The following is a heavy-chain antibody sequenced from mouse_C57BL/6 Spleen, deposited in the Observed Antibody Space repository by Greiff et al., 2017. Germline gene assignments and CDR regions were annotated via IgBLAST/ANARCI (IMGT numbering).Heavy chain of an antibody. D-gene: IGHD2-5*01. V-gene: IGHV3-6*01. Sequence: EVKLMESGPGLVKPSQSLSLTCSVTGYSITSGYYWNWIRQFPGNKLEWMGYISYDGSNNYNPSLKNRISITRDTSKNQFFLKVNSVTTEDTATYYCAREGCYYSNYYWYFDVWGTGTTVTVSS. CDR3: AREGCYYSNYYWYFDV. CDR1: GYSITSGYY. CDR2: ISYDGSN. J-gene: IGHJ1*03.